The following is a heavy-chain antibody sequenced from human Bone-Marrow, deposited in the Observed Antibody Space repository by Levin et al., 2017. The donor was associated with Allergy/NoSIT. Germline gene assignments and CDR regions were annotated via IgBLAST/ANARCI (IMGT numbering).Heavy chain of an antibody. CDR1: GFIFSSHG. D-gene: IGHD6-13*01. V-gene: IGHV3-30*18. J-gene: IGHJ2*01. Sequence: GGSLRLSCAASGFIFSSHGIHWVRQAPGKGLEWVAVISDNGNHYFYADSVKDRFTISRDNSKNTVHLQMNSLRTEDTAAYYCAKEGSWGNWYFDLWGRGTLVTVSS. CDR3: AKEGSWGNWYFDL. CDR2: ISDNGNHY.